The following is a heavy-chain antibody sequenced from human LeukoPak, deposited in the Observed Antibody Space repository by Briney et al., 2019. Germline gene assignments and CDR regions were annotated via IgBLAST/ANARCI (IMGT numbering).Heavy chain of an antibody. V-gene: IGHV3-21*01. J-gene: IGHJ6*03. CDR1: GFTFSSYE. CDR3: ARASSSWPNYYYYYMDV. D-gene: IGHD6-13*01. CDR2: ISSSSSYI. Sequence: GSLRLSCAASGFTFSSYEMNWVRQAPGKGLEWVSSISSSSSYIYYADSVKGRFTISRDNAKNSLYLQMNSLRAEDTAVYYCARASSSWPNYYYYYMDVWGKGTTVTVSS.